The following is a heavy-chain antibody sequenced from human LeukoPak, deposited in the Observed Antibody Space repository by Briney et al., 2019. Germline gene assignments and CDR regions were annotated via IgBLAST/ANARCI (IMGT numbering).Heavy chain of an antibody. CDR3: AKDLRRPYYYDSSGYYPYYFDY. CDR1: GFTFSSYA. D-gene: IGHD3-22*01. J-gene: IGHJ4*02. V-gene: IGHV3-23*01. CDR2: ISGSGGST. Sequence: GGSLRLSCAASGFTFSSYAMSWVRQAPGKGLEWVSAISGSGGSTYYADSVKGRFTISRDNSKNTLYLQMNSLRAEDTAVYYCAKDLRRPYYYDSSGYYPYYFDYWGQGTLVTASS.